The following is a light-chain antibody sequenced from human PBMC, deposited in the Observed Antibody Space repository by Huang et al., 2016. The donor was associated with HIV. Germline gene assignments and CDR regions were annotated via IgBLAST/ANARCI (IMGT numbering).Light chain of an antibody. CDR3: QQRSNWPPAT. V-gene: IGKV3-11*01. CDR1: QSVSSY. Sequence: EIVLTQSPATLSLSPGERATLSCRASQSVSSYLAWYQQKPGQAPRLLIYDASHRATGIPARVSGSGSGTDFTRIISSLEPEDFAVYYCQQRSNWPPATFGQGTKVEIK. J-gene: IGKJ1*01. CDR2: DAS.